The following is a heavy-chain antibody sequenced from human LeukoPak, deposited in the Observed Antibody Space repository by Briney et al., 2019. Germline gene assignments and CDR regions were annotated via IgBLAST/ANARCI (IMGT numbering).Heavy chain of an antibody. Sequence: PGGSLRLSCAASGFTLSTYWMIWVRQAPGKGLEWVANINQDGRKKYYMDSVRGRFTISRDNARNSLYLPINTQRGEDTAVCFCARVRIAAALDSFDIWGQGTMVTVSS. D-gene: IGHD6-13*01. J-gene: IGHJ3*02. V-gene: IGHV3-7*01. CDR1: GFTLSTYW. CDR2: INQDGRKK. CDR3: ARVRIAAALDSFDI.